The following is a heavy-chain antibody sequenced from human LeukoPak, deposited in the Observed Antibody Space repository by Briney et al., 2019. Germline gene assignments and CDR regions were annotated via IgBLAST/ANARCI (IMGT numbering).Heavy chain of an antibody. D-gene: IGHD5-12*01. CDR1: GGTFSSYA. CDR3: ARDVSGYDPDTRFDY. V-gene: IGHV1-69*05. Sequence: SVKVSCKASGGTFSSYAISWVRQAPGQGLEWMGRIIPIFGTANYAQKSQGRVTITTDESTSTAYMELSSLRSEDTAGYYCARDVSGYDPDTRFDYWGQGTLVTVSS. CDR2: IIPIFGTA. J-gene: IGHJ4*02.